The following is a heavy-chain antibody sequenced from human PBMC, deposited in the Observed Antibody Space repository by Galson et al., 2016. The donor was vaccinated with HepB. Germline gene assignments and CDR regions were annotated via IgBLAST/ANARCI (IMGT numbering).Heavy chain of an antibody. Sequence: SLRLSCAASGFSFSNSGMSWVRQAPGRGLEWVSGITRRGDATHYADFVKGRFTISRDNSENTLYLYLNNLTAGDTAIYYCGKHGGFDYWGQRALVTVSS. V-gene: IGHV3-23*01. CDR3: GKHGGFDY. D-gene: IGHD3-16*01. CDR1: GFSFSNSG. J-gene: IGHJ4*02. CDR2: ITRRGDAT.